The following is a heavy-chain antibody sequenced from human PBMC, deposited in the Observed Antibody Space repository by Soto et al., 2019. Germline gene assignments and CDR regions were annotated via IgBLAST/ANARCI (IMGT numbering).Heavy chain of an antibody. D-gene: IGHD3-10*01. J-gene: IGHJ4*02. CDR1: GFTFSSYA. V-gene: IGHV3-30-3*01. CDR3: ARDGGWGSYYIFFDY. CDR2: ISYDGSNK. Sequence: QVQLVESGGGVVQPGRSLRLSCAASGFTFSSYAMHWVRQAPGKGLEWVAVISYDGSNKYYADSVKGRFTSSRDNSKNTLYQQMNSLRAEDTAVYYCARDGGWGSYYIFFDYWGQGTLVTVSS.